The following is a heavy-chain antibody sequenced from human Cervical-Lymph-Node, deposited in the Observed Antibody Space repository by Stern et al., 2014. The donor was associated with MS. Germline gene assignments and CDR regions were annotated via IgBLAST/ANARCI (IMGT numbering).Heavy chain of an antibody. D-gene: IGHD6-19*01. J-gene: IGHJ4*02. CDR2: IIPLLGIA. V-gene: IGHV1-69*09. CDR3: ARGGGDSSGWYRYYFDY. CDR1: GGTFSSYA. Sequence: QVQLEESGAEVKKPGSSVKVSCKASGGTFSSYAISWVRQAPGQGLEWMGRIIPLLGIANYARKCQGRVTITADKSTSTADMDLSSLRAEDTAVYYCARGGGDSSGWYRYYFDYWGQGTLVTVSS.